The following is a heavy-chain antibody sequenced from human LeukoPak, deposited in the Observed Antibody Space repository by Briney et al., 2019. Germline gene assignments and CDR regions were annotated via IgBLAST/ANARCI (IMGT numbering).Heavy chain of an antibody. V-gene: IGHV3-48*01. D-gene: IGHD1-26*01. CDR2: ISGDSGSI. J-gene: IGHJ4*02. CDR1: GFILSSYS. CDR3: ARESDGSYTLFDY. Sequence: GGSLRLSCAASGFILSSYSMTWVRQAPGKGLEWISYISGDSGSIYYGDSVKGRFTISRDNAKNSLYLQMNSLRAEDTAVYYCARESDGSYTLFDYWGQGTLVTVSS.